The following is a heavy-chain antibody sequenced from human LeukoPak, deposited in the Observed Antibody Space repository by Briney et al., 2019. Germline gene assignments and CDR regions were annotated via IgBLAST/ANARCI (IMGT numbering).Heavy chain of an antibody. CDR2: TFYDGSKS. D-gene: IGHD1-26*01. Sequence: PGRSLRLSCAASGFTFSTYGFHWVRQAPGKGLEWAAATFYDGSKSFYTDSVKGRFTISRDNSKNTLYLQMNSLRAEDSAVYYCARDRQEQHQVGSGNHLDNWFDSWGQGTLVTVSS. CDR1: GFTFSTYG. V-gene: IGHV3-33*01. CDR3: ARDRQEQHQVGSGNHLDNWFDS. J-gene: IGHJ5*01.